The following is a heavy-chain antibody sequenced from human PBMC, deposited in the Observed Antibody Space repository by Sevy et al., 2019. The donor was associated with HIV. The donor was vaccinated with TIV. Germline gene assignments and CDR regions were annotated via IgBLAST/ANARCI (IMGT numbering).Heavy chain of an antibody. J-gene: IGHJ4*02. CDR3: AKGEGNIWNFDY. CDR1: GYTLTELS. Sequence: ASVKVSCKVSGYTLTELSMHWVRQPPGRGLEWVGGFVQEDGEIVCAQKFQGRVTMTEVTSTHTAYMDLSSLRSEDTAVYYCAKGEGNIWNFDYWGQGTVVTVSS. D-gene: IGHD1-20*01. V-gene: IGHV1-24*01. CDR2: FVQEDGEI.